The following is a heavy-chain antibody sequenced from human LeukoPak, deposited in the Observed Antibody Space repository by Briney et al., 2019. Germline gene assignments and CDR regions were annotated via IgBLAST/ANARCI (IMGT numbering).Heavy chain of an antibody. CDR3: ARGKSSGYYDY. CDR2: IYYSGST. CDR1: GGSISSGGYS. D-gene: IGHD3-22*01. V-gene: IGHV4-31*03. Sequence: SETLSLTCTVSGGSISSGGYSWSWLRQHPGKGLEWIGYIYYSGSTYYNPSLKSRVTISVDTSKNQFSLKLSSVTAADTAVYYCARGKSSGYYDYWGQGTLVTVSS. J-gene: IGHJ4*02.